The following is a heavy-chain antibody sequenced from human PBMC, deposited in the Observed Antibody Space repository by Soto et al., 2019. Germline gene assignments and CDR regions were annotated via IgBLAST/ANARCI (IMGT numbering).Heavy chain of an antibody. Sequence: SETLSLTCTFSVISIIGYYWTWIRHSPERGLEWIGYIHYSGSANYNPSLNSRLTMSVDRSKSQFSMKLASVTAADTAVYYCARGVGGSGLNWFDPWGQGTLVIVS. CDR1: VISIIGYY. D-gene: IGHD6-19*01. CDR3: ARGVGGSGLNWFDP. J-gene: IGHJ5*02. CDR2: IHYSGSA. V-gene: IGHV4-59*12.